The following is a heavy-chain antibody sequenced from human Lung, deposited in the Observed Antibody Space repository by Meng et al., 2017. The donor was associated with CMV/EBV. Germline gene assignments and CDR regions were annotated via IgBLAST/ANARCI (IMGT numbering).Heavy chain of an antibody. D-gene: IGHD3-3*01. Sequence: ESLKISCAASGFTFSSYAMSWVRQAPGKGLEWVSAISGRGGSTYYADSVKGRFTISRDNSKNTLYLQMNSLRAEDTAVYYCAKGGRRFLEWLSSRNYYYGMDVWGQGXTVTVSS. CDR3: AKGGRRFLEWLSSRNYYYGMDV. J-gene: IGHJ6*02. CDR1: GFTFSSYA. V-gene: IGHV3-23*01. CDR2: ISGRGGST.